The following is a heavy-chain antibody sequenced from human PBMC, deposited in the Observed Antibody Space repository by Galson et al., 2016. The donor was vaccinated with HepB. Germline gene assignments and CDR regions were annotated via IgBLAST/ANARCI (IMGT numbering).Heavy chain of an antibody. CDR1: GYTFTDYY. J-gene: IGHJ3*02. D-gene: IGHD1-26*01. Sequence: SVKVSCKASGYTFTDYYMHWVRQAPGQGLEWMGLINPSGGRTSYTQKLQGRVTMTSDTSTSTVYMELRSLASEDTAVYHCVREEGAIGAFDIWGQGTLVTVSS. CDR3: VREEGAIGAFDI. V-gene: IGHV1-46*04. CDR2: INPSGGRT.